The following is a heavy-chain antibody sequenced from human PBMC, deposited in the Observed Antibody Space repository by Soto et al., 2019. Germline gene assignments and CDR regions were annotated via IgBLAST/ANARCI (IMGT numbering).Heavy chain of an antibody. V-gene: IGHV1-8*01. CDR1: GYTYTSYD. D-gene: IGHD6-6*01. CDR3: AITVSHEGSYGFGI. CDR2: MNPNSGNT. Sequence: ASAKVSGKASGYTYTSYDINWVRPATGQGLEWMGWMNPNSGNTGYAQKFKGRVTMTRNTSISTAYMELGGLRSEGAAVYYCAITVSHEGSYGFGIWGRGTMVTVS. J-gene: IGHJ3*02.